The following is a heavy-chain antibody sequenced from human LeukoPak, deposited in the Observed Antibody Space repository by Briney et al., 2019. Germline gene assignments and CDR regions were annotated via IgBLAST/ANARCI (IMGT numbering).Heavy chain of an antibody. J-gene: IGHJ6*02. CDR1: GYSFTSYW. V-gene: IGHV5-10-1*01. Sequence: PGESLKISCKGSGYSFTSYWISWVRQMPGKGLEWMGRIDPGDSYTNYSPSFQGHVTISADKSISTAYLQWSSLKASDTAMYYCARHSDDSGYSYGYEYYYGMDVWGQGTTVTVSS. CDR2: IDPGDSYT. CDR3: ARHSDDSGYSYGYEYYYGMDV. D-gene: IGHD5-18*01.